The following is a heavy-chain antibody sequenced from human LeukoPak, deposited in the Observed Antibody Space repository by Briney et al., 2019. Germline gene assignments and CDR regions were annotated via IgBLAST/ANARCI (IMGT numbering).Heavy chain of an antibody. CDR1: GFTFSSYA. J-gene: IGHJ4*02. V-gene: IGHV3-23*01. D-gene: IGHD3-10*01. CDR2: INGGGGST. CDR3: AKDGTVLLWFGELYDY. Sequence: GGSLRLSCAASGFTFSSYAMSWVRQAPGKGLEWVSAINGGGGSTYYADSVKGRFTISRDNSKNTLYLQMNSLRAEDTAVYYCAKDGTVLLWFGELYDYWGQGTLVTVSS.